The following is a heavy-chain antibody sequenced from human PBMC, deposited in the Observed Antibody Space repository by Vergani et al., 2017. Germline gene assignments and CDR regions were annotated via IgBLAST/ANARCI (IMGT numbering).Heavy chain of an antibody. CDR2: IYYSGST. CDR1: GGSISSSSYY. J-gene: IGHJ2*01. CDR3: ARDPGREMATTLYFDL. D-gene: IGHD5-24*01. V-gene: IGHV4-39*07. Sequence: QLQLQESGPGLVKPSETLSLTCTVSGGSISSSSYYWGWIRQPPGKGLEWIGSIYYSGSTYYNPSLKSRVTISVDTSKNQFSLKLSSVTAADTAVYYCARDPGREMATTLYFDLWGRGTLVTVSS.